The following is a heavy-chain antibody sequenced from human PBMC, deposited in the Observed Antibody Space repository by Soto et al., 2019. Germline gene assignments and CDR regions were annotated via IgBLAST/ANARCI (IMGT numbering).Heavy chain of an antibody. Sequence: ASVKVSCKASGYTFTSYGMSWVRQAPGQGLEWMGWINVYNGNTNYAQKLQGRVTMTTDTSTRTASMELSGLRSDDTAVYYCARKGIALQNPLYNYGLDVWGQGTPVTVSS. J-gene: IGHJ6*02. V-gene: IGHV1-18*01. CDR1: GYTFTSYG. D-gene: IGHD6-13*01. CDR2: INVYNGNT. CDR3: ARKGIALQNPLYNYGLDV.